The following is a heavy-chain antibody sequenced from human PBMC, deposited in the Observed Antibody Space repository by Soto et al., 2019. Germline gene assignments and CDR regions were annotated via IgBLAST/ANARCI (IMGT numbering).Heavy chain of an antibody. CDR1: RYTFTAHA. CDR2: SDTGNHNT. CDR3: ARDAKWDPRHVEAQQDDYFDY. D-gene: IGHD1-26*01. V-gene: IGHV1-3*04. J-gene: IGHJ4*02. Sequence: QVQLVQSGAEVKEPGASVKISCKASRYTFTAHAVHWLRQAPGQILEWMGWSDTGNHNTEYSQTFQDRVTITADTFSNRVDMELSSRSSEDTAVYYCARDAKWDPRHVEAQQDDYFDYWGQGTLVTVSS.